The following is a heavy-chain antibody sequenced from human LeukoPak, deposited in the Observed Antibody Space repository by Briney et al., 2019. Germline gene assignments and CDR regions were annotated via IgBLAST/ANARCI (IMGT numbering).Heavy chain of an antibody. CDR2: INHSGST. J-gene: IGHJ3*02. Sequence: PSETLSLTCAVYGGSFSGYYWSWIRQPPGKGLEWIGEINHSGSTNYNPSLKSRVTISVDTSKNQFSLKPSSVTAADTAVYYCARRVVLMVYANDAFDIWGQGTMVTVSS. CDR1: GGSFSGYY. D-gene: IGHD2-8*01. V-gene: IGHV4-34*01. CDR3: ARRVVLMVYANDAFDI.